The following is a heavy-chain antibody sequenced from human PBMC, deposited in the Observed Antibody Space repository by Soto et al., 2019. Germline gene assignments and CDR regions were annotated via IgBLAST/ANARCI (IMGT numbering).Heavy chain of an antibody. D-gene: IGHD5-12*01. V-gene: IGHV3-33*01. CDR1: GFTFSSYG. J-gene: IGHJ6*02. Sequence: QVQLVESGGGVVQPGRSLRLSCAASGFTFSSYGMHWVRQAPGKGLEWVAVIWYDGSNEYYADSVKGRFTISRDNSKNKLYLQMNSLRDEDTAVYYCARAGRDGYNLSYYYGMDVWGQGTTVTVS. CDR3: ARAGRDGYNLSYYYGMDV. CDR2: IWYDGSNE.